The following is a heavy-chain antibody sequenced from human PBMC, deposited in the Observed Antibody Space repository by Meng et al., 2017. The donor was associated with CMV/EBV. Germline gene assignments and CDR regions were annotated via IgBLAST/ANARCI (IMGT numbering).Heavy chain of an antibody. CDR1: GFTFSSYS. CDR3: ARGFSITALSDY. D-gene: IGHD1-14*01. Sequence: GESLKISCAASGFTFSSYSMNWVRQAPGKGLEWVSSISSSRSYIYYADSVKGRFTISRDNAKNSLYLQMNSLRAEDTAVYYCARGFSITALSDYWGQGTLVTVSS. CDR2: ISSSRSYI. J-gene: IGHJ4*02. V-gene: IGHV3-21*01.